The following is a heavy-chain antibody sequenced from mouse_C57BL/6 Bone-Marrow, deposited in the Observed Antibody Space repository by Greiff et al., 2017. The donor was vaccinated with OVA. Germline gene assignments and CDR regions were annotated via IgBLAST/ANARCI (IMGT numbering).Heavy chain of an antibody. D-gene: IGHD1-1*01. J-gene: IGHJ2*01. Sequence: VMLVESGAELARPGASVKLSCKASGYTFTSYGISWVKQRTGQGLEWIGEIYPRSGNTYYNEKFKGKATLTADKSSSTAYMELRSLTSEDSAVYFCARSPYYYGSRGYWGQGTTLTVSS. CDR1: GYTFTSYG. CDR2: IYPRSGNT. V-gene: IGHV1-81*01. CDR3: ARSPYYYGSRGY.